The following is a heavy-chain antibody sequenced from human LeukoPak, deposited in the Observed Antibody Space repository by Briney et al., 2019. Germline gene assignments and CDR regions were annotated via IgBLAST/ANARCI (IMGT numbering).Heavy chain of an antibody. V-gene: IGHV3-30*03. Sequence: PGGSLRLSCAASGFTFSSYGMHWVRQAPGKGLEWVAVISYDRSNKYYADSVKGRFTISRDNSKNTLYLQMNSLRAEDTAVYYCARDGRRKYCSGGSCYTDAFDIWGQGTMVTVSS. J-gene: IGHJ3*02. CDR1: GFTFSSYG. CDR3: ARDGRRKYCSGGSCYTDAFDI. D-gene: IGHD2-15*01. CDR2: ISYDRSNK.